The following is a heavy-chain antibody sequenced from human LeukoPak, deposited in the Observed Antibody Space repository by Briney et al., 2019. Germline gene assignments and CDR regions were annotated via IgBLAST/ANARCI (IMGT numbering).Heavy chain of an antibody. V-gene: IGHV4-39*07. J-gene: IGHJ4*02. CDR3: ARGQYSGSCFDN. D-gene: IGHD1-26*01. CDR2: IYYSGST. Sequence: SETLSLTCTVSGGSVSSSRYYWGWIRQPPGKGLEWIGSIYYSGSTYYNPSLESRVTILVDTSKNQFSLKVSSVTAADTAVYYCARGQYSGSCFDNWGQGSLVTVSS. CDR1: GGSVSSSRYY.